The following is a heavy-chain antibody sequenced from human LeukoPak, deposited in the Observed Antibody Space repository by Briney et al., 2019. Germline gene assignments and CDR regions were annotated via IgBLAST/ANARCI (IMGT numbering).Heavy chain of an antibody. D-gene: IGHD2-21*01. CDR1: GFSISSGYD. CDR2: YNRSGNT. V-gene: IGHV4-38-2*02. J-gene: IGHJ2*01. Sequence: SGAPSLTCAVSGFSISSGYDWRWIPRPPGKGREDWPCYNRSGNTYYNPSLKSRVNIAVDTSKNQFFLKLSSVTAADTAVYYCARDWVVISYWYFDLWGRGTLITVSS. CDR3: ARDWVVISYWYFDL.